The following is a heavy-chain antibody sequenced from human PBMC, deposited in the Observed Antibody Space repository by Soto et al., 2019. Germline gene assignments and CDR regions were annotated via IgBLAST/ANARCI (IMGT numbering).Heavy chain of an antibody. V-gene: IGHV1-8*01. CDR1: GYTFTNYD. CDR3: ARGRFYSETSNWFAY. Sequence: ASVKVSCKASGYTFTNYDINWVRQAPGQGLEWMGWVSPNSGNTVYAQKFQDRVTMTRDTSISTAYMELSNLRFEDTAMYYCARGRFYSETSNWFAYWGQGTPVTVSS. J-gene: IGHJ5*01. CDR2: VSPNSGNT. D-gene: IGHD2-2*01.